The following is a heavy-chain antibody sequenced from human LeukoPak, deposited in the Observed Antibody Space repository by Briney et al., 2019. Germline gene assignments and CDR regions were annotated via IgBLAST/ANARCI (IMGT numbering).Heavy chain of an antibody. J-gene: IGHJ4*02. CDR1: GYNFTDYY. V-gene: IGHV1-2*02. CDR2: INPNSGGT. Sequence: GASVKVSCKASGYNFTDYYMHWVRQAPGQGLEWMGWINPNSGGTNNAQKFQGRVTMTRDTSISTAYMELSRQRFDDTAVYYCARETYSNFHYFDYWGQGTLVTVSS. CDR3: ARETYSNFHYFDY. D-gene: IGHD4-4*01.